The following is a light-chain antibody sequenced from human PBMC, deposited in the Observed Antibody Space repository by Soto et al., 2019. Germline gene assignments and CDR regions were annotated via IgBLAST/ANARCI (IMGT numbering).Light chain of an antibody. CDR3: QQYQNWPPL. Sequence: EIVMTQSPATLSVSPGERATLSCRASQSVCSNLAWYQQKPGQSPRLLIYGASTRATGIPARFSGSGSGTEFTLTISSLQSEDVAVYYCQQYQNWPPLFGQGTRLEIK. CDR2: GAS. J-gene: IGKJ5*01. CDR1: QSVCSN. V-gene: IGKV3-15*01.